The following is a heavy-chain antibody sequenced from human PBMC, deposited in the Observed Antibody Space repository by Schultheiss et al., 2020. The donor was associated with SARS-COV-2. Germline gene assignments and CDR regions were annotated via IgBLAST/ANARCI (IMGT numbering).Heavy chain of an antibody. J-gene: IGHJ5*02. V-gene: IGHV4-31*01. CDR1: GGSISSGGYY. CDR2: IYYSGST. D-gene: IGHD2-15*01. CDR3: AREERAIVVVVAATFDP. Sequence: SETLSLTCTVSGGSISSGGYYWSWIRQHPGKGLEWIGYIYYSGSTYYNPSLKSLVTISVDKSKNQFSLKLSSVTAADTAVYYCAREERAIVVVVAATFDPWGQGTLVTVSS.